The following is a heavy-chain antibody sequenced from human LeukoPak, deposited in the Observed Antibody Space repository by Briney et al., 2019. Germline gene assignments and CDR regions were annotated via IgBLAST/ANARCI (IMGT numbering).Heavy chain of an antibody. CDR2: INHSGST. CDR3: ARDKIQPWSHFDAFDI. CDR1: GGSFSGYY. V-gene: IGHV4-34*01. Sequence: SETLSLTCAVYGGSFSGYYWSWIRQPPGKGLEWIGEINHSGSTNYNPSLKSRVTISVDTSKNQFSLKLSSVTAADTAVYYCARDKIQPWSHFDAFDIWGQGTMVTVSS. D-gene: IGHD5-18*01. J-gene: IGHJ3*02.